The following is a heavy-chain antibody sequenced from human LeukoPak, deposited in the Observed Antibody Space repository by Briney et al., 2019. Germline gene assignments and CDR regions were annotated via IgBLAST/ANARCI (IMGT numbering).Heavy chain of an antibody. J-gene: IGHJ4*02. Sequence: GGSLRLSCAASGFTFSSYWLSWVRQAPGKGLEWVANIKQDGCEKYYVDSVKGRFTISRDNAKNSLYLQMNSLRAEDTAVYYCARGLYYYDSSGYYLPGYWGQGTLVTVSS. CDR3: ARGLYYYDSSGYYLPGY. V-gene: IGHV3-7*01. CDR1: GFTFSSYW. D-gene: IGHD3-22*01. CDR2: IKQDGCEK.